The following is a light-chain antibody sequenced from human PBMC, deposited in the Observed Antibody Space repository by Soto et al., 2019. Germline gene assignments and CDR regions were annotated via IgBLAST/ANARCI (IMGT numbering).Light chain of an antibody. Sequence: EIVMTQSPATLSVSPGERATLSCRASQSVNSNLAWYQQKPGQAPRLLIYGASTRATDIPVRFSGSGSGTEFTLTINSLQSEDFAVYYCQQYNNWPPLTFGGGTKVEIE. V-gene: IGKV3-15*01. CDR2: GAS. CDR1: QSVNSN. CDR3: QQYNNWPPLT. J-gene: IGKJ4*01.